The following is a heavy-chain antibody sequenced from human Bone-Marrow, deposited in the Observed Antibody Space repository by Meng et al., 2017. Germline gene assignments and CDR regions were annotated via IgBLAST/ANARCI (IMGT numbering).Heavy chain of an antibody. D-gene: IGHD6-13*01. V-gene: IGHV1-18*01. CDR1: GYTLSSDG. CDR3: ARDEDISAAGKLFGDY. J-gene: IGHJ4*02. Sequence: GQLVQLGAEVKKPGASVKVSCEASGYTLSSDGFSWVRQAPGQGLEWLGWINTYNGKTDYAQKFQGRITMTTDTFTSTAYMELSGLRSDDTAMYYCARDEDISAAGKLFGDYWGQGTLVTVSS. CDR2: INTYNGKT.